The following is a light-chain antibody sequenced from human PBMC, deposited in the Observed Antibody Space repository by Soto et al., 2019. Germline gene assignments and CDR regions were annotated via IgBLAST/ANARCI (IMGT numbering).Light chain of an antibody. CDR2: GAS. CDR1: QSVSTSY. J-gene: IGKJ1*01. CDR3: QQYGSSPQWT. Sequence: EIVLTQSPGTLSLSPGERATLSCRASQSVSTSYLAWYQQKPGQAPRILIYGASSRATGIPDRFNGSGSGTDFTHPISRLEPEDFAVYYCQQYGSSPQWTFGQVTKVEIK. V-gene: IGKV3-20*01.